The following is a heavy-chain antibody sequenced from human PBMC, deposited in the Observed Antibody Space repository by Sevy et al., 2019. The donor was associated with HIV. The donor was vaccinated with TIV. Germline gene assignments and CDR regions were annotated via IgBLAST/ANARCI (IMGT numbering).Heavy chain of an antibody. Sequence: GGSLRLSCAASGFTFSSYAMSWVRQAPGKGLEWVSAISGSGGSTYYADSVKGRFTISRDNSKNPLYLQMNSLRAEDTAVYYCANEKYSSSWVYWGQGTLVTVSS. J-gene: IGHJ4*02. V-gene: IGHV3-23*01. CDR1: GFTFSSYA. CDR3: ANEKYSSSWVY. CDR2: ISGSGGST. D-gene: IGHD6-13*01.